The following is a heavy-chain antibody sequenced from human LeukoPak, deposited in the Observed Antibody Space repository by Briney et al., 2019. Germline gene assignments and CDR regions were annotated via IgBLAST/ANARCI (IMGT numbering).Heavy chain of an antibody. CDR3: ARRDCGSTTCYGAYPEEMG. Sequence: SETLSLTCTVSGGSVSSSNYHWDWIRQPPGKGLEWIGTIYYSGSAYYNPSLRSRVTISVDTSNNQFSLKLSSVTAADTAVYYCARRDCGSTTCYGAYPEEMGWGQGTLVTVSS. D-gene: IGHD2-2*01. J-gene: IGHJ4*02. CDR2: IYYSGSA. CDR1: GGSVSSSNYH. V-gene: IGHV4-39*01.